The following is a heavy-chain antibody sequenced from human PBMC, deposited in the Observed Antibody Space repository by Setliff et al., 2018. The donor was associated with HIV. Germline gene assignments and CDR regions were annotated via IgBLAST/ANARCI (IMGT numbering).Heavy chain of an antibody. CDR1: GGSISGSNYY. CDR2: SYYSGST. J-gene: IGHJ5*02. D-gene: IGHD4-17*01. Sequence: SETLSLTCTVSGGSISGSNYYWAWIRQPPGKGLEWIGSSYYSGSTYYNPSLKSRVTISVDTSRNQFSLKLRSVTAADTALYYCARRLPIAWADYGPAGYLDPWGQGTLVTVSS. V-gene: IGHV4-39*01. CDR3: ARRLPIAWADYGPAGYLDP.